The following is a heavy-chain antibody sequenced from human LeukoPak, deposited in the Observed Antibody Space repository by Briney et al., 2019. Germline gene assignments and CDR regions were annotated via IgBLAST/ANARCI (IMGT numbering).Heavy chain of an antibody. CDR2: IYHSGST. D-gene: IGHD2-2*01. CDR1: GGSISSGGYY. Sequence: SETLSLTCTVSGGSISSGGYYWSWIRQPPGKGLEWIGYIYHSGSTYYNPSLKSRVTISVDRSKNQFSLKLSSVTAADTAVYYCARVSTTYYYMDVWGKGTTVTVSS. J-gene: IGHJ6*03. CDR3: ARVSTTYYYMDV. V-gene: IGHV4-30-2*01.